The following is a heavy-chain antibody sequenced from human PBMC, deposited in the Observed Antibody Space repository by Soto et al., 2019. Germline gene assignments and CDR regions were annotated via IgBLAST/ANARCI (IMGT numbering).Heavy chain of an antibody. CDR1: GYTFTSYY. CDR3: ARALDNDYGDYAVPGEFDY. V-gene: IGHV1-46*03. D-gene: IGHD4-17*01. J-gene: IGHJ4*02. CDR2: INPSGGST. Sequence: GASVKVSCKASGYTFTSYYMHWVRQAPGQGLEWMGIINPSGGSTSYAQKFQGRVTMTRDTSTSTVYMELSSLRSEDTAVYYCARALDNDYGDYAVPGEFDYWGQGTLVTVSS.